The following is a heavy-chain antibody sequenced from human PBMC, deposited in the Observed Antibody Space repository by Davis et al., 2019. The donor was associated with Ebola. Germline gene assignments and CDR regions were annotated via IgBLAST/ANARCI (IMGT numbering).Heavy chain of an antibody. D-gene: IGHD2-21*02. V-gene: IGHV3-74*01. CDR1: GFTFNKYW. Sequence: HTGGSLRLSCTASGFTFNKYWMHWVRLAPEKGLVWVSHITSDGRITRYADSVKGRFTISRDNAQNTLFLQMNSLRVADTAIYYCAEGGREVTPLNDWGQGTLVTVSS. CDR3: AEGGREVTPLND. J-gene: IGHJ4*02. CDR2: ITSDGRIT.